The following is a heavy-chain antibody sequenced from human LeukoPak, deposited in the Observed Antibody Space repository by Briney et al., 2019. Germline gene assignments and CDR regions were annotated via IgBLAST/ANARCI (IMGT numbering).Heavy chain of an antibody. Sequence: GGSLRLSCAASGFTFSSYAMSWVRQAPGKGLEWVSAISGSGGSTYYADSVKGRFTISRDNSKNTLYLQMNSLRAEGTAVYYCAKDLSVPPGIAVADYYYGMDVWGQGTTVTVSS. CDR1: GFTFSSYA. V-gene: IGHV3-23*01. CDR2: ISGSGGST. CDR3: AKDLSVPPGIAVADYYYGMDV. D-gene: IGHD6-19*01. J-gene: IGHJ6*02.